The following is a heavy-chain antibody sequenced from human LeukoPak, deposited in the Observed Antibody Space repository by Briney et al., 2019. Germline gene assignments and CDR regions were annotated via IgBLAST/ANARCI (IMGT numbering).Heavy chain of an antibody. CDR1: GFTFSKYW. J-gene: IGHJ4*02. V-gene: IGHV3-74*01. Sequence: GGSLRLSCAASGFTFSKYWMLWVRQAPGKGLESVSRINTDGTVTTYADSVQGRFIISRDTAKNTLFLQMNSLRAEDTAVYYCTREAKVGGALQYWGQGILVTVSS. CDR2: INTDGTVT. D-gene: IGHD1-26*01. CDR3: TREAKVGGALQY.